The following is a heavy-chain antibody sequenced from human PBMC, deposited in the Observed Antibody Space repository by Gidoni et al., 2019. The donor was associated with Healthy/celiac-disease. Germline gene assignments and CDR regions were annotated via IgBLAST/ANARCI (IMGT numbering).Heavy chain of an antibody. Sequence: QVQLVESGGGVVQPGRSLRISCAAAGFTFSSYGMHWVRQAPGKGLEWVAVISYDGSNKYYADSVKGRFTISRDNSKNTLYLQMNSLRAEDTAVYYCAKGIGYCSSTSCYAYGMDVWGQGTTVTVSS. CDR1: GFTFSSYG. CDR3: AKGIGYCSSTSCYAYGMDV. V-gene: IGHV3-30*18. J-gene: IGHJ6*02. D-gene: IGHD2-2*01. CDR2: ISYDGSNK.